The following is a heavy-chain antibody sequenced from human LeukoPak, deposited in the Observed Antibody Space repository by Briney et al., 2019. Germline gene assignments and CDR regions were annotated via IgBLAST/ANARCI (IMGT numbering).Heavy chain of an antibody. V-gene: IGHV3-48*03. CDR2: IDSSGSTI. J-gene: IGHJ4*02. Sequence: QAGGSLRLSCAASGFTFSSYEMNWVRQAPGKGLEWVSYIDSSGSTIYYADSVKGRFTISRDNAKNSLYLQMNSLRAEDTAVYFCARGDDKVYGDYVGDYWGQGTLVTVSS. CDR3: ARGDDKVYGDYVGDY. CDR1: GFTFSSYE. D-gene: IGHD4-17*01.